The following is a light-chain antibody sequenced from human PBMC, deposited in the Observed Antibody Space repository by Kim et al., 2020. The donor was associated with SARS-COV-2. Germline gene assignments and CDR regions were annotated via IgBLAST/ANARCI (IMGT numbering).Light chain of an antibody. CDR2: EVR. V-gene: IGLV2-8*01. CDR1: SSDIGAYDY. Sequence: GQSVTISCTGTSSDIGAYDYVSWYQHHQGKAPKLLIYEVRERPSGVPDRFSGSKSGNTASLTVSGLQAEDEADYYCCSYGGSSNLVFGGGTQLTVL. CDR3: CSYGGSSNLV. J-gene: IGLJ3*02.